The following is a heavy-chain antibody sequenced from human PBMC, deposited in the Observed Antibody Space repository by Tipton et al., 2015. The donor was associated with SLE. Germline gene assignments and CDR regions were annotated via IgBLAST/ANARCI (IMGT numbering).Heavy chain of an antibody. CDR2: IYYSGST. J-gene: IGHJ4*02. V-gene: IGHV4-59*08. CDR1: GGPISSYY. D-gene: IGHD2-15*01. Sequence: TLSLTCTVSGGPISSYYWSWIRQPPGKGLEWIGYIYYSGSTNYNPSLKSRVTISVDTSKNQFSLKLSSVTAADTAVYYCARLGYCSGGSCYSLPHYFDYWGQGTLVTVSS. CDR3: ARLGYCSGGSCYSLPHYFDY.